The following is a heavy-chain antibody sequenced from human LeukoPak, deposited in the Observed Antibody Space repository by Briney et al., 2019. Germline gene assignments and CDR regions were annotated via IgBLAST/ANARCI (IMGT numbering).Heavy chain of an antibody. V-gene: IGHV5-51*01. J-gene: IGHJ4*02. D-gene: IGHD3-3*01. CDR1: GYSFTTNW. CDR2: IYPGDSDT. Sequence: GESLKISCKGSGYSFTTNWIGWVRQMPGKGLEWMGIIYPGDSDTRYSPSFQGQVTISADKSISAAYLQWSSLRASDTAMYYCARLYGVRFDSWGQGTLVTVSS. CDR3: ARLYGVRFDS.